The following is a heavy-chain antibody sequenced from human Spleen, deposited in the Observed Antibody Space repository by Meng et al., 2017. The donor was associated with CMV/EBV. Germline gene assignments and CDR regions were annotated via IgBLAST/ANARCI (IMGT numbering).Heavy chain of an antibody. Sequence: EAAPGVVTPSETLSLSCTCSGGSISSSSYSWAWIRQPPGEGLEWIGSVVYSGTTYYTSSLKSRVSISVDTSKNQFSLKLSSVTAADTAVYYCARHHHSPTFDYWGQGTLVPVSS. J-gene: IGHJ4*02. V-gene: IGHV4-39*01. CDR3: ARHHHSPTFDY. D-gene: IGHD1-14*01. CDR2: VVYSGTT. CDR1: GGSISSSSYS.